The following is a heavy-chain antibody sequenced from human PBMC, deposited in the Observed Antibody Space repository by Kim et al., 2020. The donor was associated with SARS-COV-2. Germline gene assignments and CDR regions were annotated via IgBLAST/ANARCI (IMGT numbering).Heavy chain of an antibody. D-gene: IGHD3-10*01. J-gene: IGHJ6*02. CDR2: ISYDGSNK. CDR1: GFTFSSYG. Sequence: GGSLRLSCAASGFTFSSYGMRWVRQAPGKGLEWVAVISYDGSNKYYADSVKGRFTISRDNSKNTLYLQMNSLRAEDTAVYYCAKDRAGRMPDWCGISMVRGVNIARGMDVWGQGTTVTVSS. CDR3: AKDRAGRMPDWCGISMVRGVNIARGMDV. V-gene: IGHV3-30*18.